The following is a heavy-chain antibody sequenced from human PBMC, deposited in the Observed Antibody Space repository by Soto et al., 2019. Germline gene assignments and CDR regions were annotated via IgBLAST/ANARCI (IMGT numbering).Heavy chain of an antibody. CDR3: ARDSNIDSSGWYGNWFDP. CDR1: GFTFSSYG. CDR2: ISFDGNYK. D-gene: IGHD6-19*01. J-gene: IGHJ5*02. V-gene: IGHV3-30*03. Sequence: GGSLRLSCVGSGFTFSSYGMHWVRQAPGKGLEWLAVISFDGNYKYHADSVKGRFTISRDNAKNSLYLQMNSLRAEDTAVYYCARDSNIDSSGWYGNWFDPWGQGTLVTVSS.